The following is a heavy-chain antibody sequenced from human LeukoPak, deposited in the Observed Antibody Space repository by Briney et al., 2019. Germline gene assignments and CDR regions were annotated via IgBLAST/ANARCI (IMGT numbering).Heavy chain of an antibody. J-gene: IGHJ3*02. Sequence: TSETLSLTCTVSGGSISSYYWSWIRQPAGKGLKWIGRIYTSGSTNYNPSLKSRVTMSVDTSKNQFSPKLSSVTAADTAVYYCARERARVLRYFDWFPAAFDIWGQGTMVTVSS. CDR1: GGSISSYY. D-gene: IGHD3-9*01. CDR2: IYTSGST. CDR3: ARERARVLRYFDWFPAAFDI. V-gene: IGHV4-4*07.